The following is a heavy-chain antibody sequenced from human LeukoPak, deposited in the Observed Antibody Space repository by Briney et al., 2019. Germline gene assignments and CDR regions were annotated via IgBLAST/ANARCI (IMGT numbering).Heavy chain of an antibody. Sequence: ASVKVSCKASGYTFTSYDINWARQATGQGLEWMGWMNPNSGNTGYAQKFQGRVTMTRNTSISTAYMELSSLRSEDTAVYYCAVNTGDFSAYDIWGQGTLVTVSS. V-gene: IGHV1-8*01. J-gene: IGHJ3*02. CDR2: MNPNSGNT. CDR1: GYTFTSYD. CDR3: AVNTGDFSAYDI. D-gene: IGHD7-27*01.